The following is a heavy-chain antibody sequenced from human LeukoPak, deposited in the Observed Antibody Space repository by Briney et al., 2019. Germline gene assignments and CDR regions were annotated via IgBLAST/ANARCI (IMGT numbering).Heavy chain of an antibody. J-gene: IGHJ4*02. D-gene: IGHD6-13*01. V-gene: IGHV4-39*07. Sequence: SETLSLTCTVSGGSINNYYWGWIRQPPGKGLEWIGSIYYSGSTYYNPSLKSRVTISVDTSKNQFSLKLSSVTAADTAVYYCATAAAATDYWGQGTLVTVSS. CDR2: IYYSGST. CDR1: GGSINNYY. CDR3: ATAAAATDY.